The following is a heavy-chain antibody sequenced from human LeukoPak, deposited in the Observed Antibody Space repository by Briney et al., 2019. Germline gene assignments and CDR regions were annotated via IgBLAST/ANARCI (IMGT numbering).Heavy chain of an antibody. CDR2: ISYDGSNK. J-gene: IGHJ6*03. CDR1: GFTFSSYA. Sequence: GGSLRLSCAASGFTFSSYAMHWVRQAPGKGLEWVAVISYDGSNKYYADSVKGRFTISRDNSKNTLYLQMNSLRAEDTAVYYCAKVYYNYYMDVWGKGTTVTVSS. V-gene: IGHV3-30-3*01. CDR3: AKVYYNYYMDV.